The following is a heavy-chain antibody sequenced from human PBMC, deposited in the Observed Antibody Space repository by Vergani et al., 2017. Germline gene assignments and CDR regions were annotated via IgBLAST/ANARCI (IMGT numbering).Heavy chain of an antibody. D-gene: IGHD2-2*01. CDR2: IYYSGST. V-gene: IGHV4-59*01. CDR3: ARDPGYCSSTSCYWAPYYYYGMDV. CDR1: GGSISSYY. Sequence: QVQLQESGPGLVKPSETLSLTCTVSGGSISSYYWSWIRQPPGKGLEWIGYIYYSGSTNYNPSLKSRVTISVDTSKNQFSLKLSSVTAADTAVYYCARDPGYCSSTSCYWAPYYYYGMDVWGQGP. J-gene: IGHJ6*02.